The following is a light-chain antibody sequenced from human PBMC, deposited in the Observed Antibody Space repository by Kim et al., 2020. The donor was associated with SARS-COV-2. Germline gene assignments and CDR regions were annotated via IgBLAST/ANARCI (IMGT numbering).Light chain of an antibody. CDR1: QDISNY. J-gene: IGKJ4*01. CDR3: QQYDNLLLT. CDR2: DAS. Sequence: DIQMTQSPSSLSASVGDRVTITCQASQDISNYLNWYHQKPGKAPKLLIYDASNLETGVPSRFSGSGSGTDFTFTISSLQPEDIATYYCQQYDNLLLTFGGGTKVDIK. V-gene: IGKV1-33*01.